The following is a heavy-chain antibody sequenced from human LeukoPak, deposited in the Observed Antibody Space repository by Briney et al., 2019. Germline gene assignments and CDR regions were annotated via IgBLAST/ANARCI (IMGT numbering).Heavy chain of an antibody. D-gene: IGHD2-2*03. J-gene: IGHJ4*02. CDR1: GFTFSSYA. CDR3: ARLVSYGSIEDY. Sequence: GGSLRLSCAASGFTFSSYAMHWVRQAPGKGLEWVAVISYDGSNKYYADSVKSRFTISRDNSKNTLYLQMNSLRAEDTAVYYCARLVSYGSIEDYWGQGTLVTVSS. CDR2: ISYDGSNK. V-gene: IGHV3-30-3*01.